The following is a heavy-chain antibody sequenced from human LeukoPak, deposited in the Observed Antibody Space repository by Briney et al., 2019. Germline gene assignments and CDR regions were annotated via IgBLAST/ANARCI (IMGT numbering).Heavy chain of an antibody. CDR2: INHSGST. V-gene: IGHV4-34*01. CDR3: ARGGYSYGFDY. J-gene: IGHJ4*02. Sequence: PSETLSLTCAVYGGSFSGYYWSWIRQPPGKGLEWIGEINHSGSTNYNPSLKSRVTISVDTSKNQFSLKLSSVTAADTAVYYCARGGYSYGFDYWGQGTLVTVSS. CDR1: GGSFSGYY. D-gene: IGHD5-18*01.